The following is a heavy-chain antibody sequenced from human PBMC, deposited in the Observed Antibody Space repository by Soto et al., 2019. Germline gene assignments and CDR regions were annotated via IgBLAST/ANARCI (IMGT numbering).Heavy chain of an antibody. CDR3: AKDQYDFWSTYHPPNWFDP. CDR1: GFTFSSYA. D-gene: IGHD3-3*01. V-gene: IGHV3-23*01. Sequence: PGGSLRLSCAASGFTFSSYAMSWVRQAPGKGLEWVSTISGSGDSTYYAESVKGRFTISRDNSKNTLYLQMNSLRAEDTAVYFCAKDQYDFWSTYHPPNWFDPWGQGTLVTVSS. CDR2: ISGSGDST. J-gene: IGHJ5*02.